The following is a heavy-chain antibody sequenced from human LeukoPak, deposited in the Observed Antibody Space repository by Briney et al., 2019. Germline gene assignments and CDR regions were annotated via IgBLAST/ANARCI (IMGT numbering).Heavy chain of an antibody. V-gene: IGHV3-48*03. CDR3: ASTYYSGPVSPPYFDY. CDR2: ISSSGSTI. Sequence: GGSLRLSCAASGFTFSSHEMNWVRQAPGKGLEWVSYISSSGSTIYYADSVKGRFTISRGSAKNSLYLQMNSLRAEDTAVYYCASTYYSGPVSPPYFDYWGQGTLVTVSS. CDR1: GFTFSSHE. D-gene: IGHD3-10*01. J-gene: IGHJ4*02.